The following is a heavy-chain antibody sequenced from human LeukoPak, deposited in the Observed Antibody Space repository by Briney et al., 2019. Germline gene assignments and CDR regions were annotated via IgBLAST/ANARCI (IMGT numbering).Heavy chain of an antibody. J-gene: IGHJ3*02. V-gene: IGHV4-34*01. CDR1: GGSFSGYY. Sequence: SETLSLTCAVYGGSFSGYYWSWIRQPPGKGLEWIGEINHSGSTNYNPSLKSRVTISVDTSKNQFSLKLSSVTAADTAVYYCARGARWFGPDIWGQGTMVTVSS. D-gene: IGHD3-10*01. CDR3: ARGARWFGPDI. CDR2: INHSGST.